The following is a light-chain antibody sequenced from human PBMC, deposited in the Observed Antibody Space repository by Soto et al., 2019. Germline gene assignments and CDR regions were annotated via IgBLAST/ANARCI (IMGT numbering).Light chain of an antibody. CDR1: QSVLYSSNNKNY. CDR3: QQYYSTPLT. Sequence: DIVMTQSPDSLAVSLGERATINCKSSQSVLYSSNNKNYLAWYQQKPGQPPKLLIYWASTRESGVPDRFSGSGSGIDFTLTISSLQAEDVAVYYCQQYYSTPLTFGGGTNVEIK. J-gene: IGKJ4*01. V-gene: IGKV4-1*01. CDR2: WAS.